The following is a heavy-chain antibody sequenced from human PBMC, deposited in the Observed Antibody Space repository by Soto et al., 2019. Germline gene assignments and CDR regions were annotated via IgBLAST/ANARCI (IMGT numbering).Heavy chain of an antibody. D-gene: IGHD3-10*01. CDR1: GFTFRWFG. J-gene: IGHJ4*02. CDR3: AKGEVRGIIPSYFDY. Sequence: GGSLRLSCAGSGFTFRWFGMNWVRQAPGKGLEWVARISNDGSNEYYVDSVKGRFTISRDNSKNTLYLQMDSLRAEDTAVYYCAKGEVRGIIPSYFDYWGLGTLVTSPQ. V-gene: IGHV3-30*18. CDR2: ISNDGSNE.